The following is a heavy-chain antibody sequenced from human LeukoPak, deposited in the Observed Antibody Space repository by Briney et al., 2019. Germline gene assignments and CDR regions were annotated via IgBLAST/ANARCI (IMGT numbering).Heavy chain of an antibody. Sequence: ASVKVSCKASGGTFSSYAISWVRQAPGQGLEWMGIINPSGGSTGYAQKFQGRVTMTRDTSTSTVYMELSSLRSEDTAVYYCARAGDYVYYYYMDVWGKGTTVTVSS. CDR2: INPSGGST. J-gene: IGHJ6*03. CDR1: GGTFSSYA. CDR3: ARAGDYVYYYYMDV. V-gene: IGHV1-46*03. D-gene: IGHD4-17*01.